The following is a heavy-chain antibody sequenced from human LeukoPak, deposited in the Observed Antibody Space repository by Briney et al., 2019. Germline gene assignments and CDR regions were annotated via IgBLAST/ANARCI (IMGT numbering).Heavy chain of an antibody. V-gene: IGHV3-23*01. CDR2: ISGSGGNA. J-gene: IGHJ3*02. CDR3: ANEYSKGDI. CDR1: GLTFGNYV. D-gene: IGHD4-11*01. Sequence: GEPLGLSFAASGLTFGNYVLSGVRQAPGKGLEWVSAISGSGGNAYYADSVKGRFTISRDNSKNTLYLQMNSLRAEDAAVYYCANEYSKGDIWGQGTMVTVSS.